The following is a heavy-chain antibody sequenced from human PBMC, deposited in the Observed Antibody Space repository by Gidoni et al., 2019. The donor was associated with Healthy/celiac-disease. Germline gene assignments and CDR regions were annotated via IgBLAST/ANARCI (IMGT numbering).Heavy chain of an antibody. J-gene: IGHJ6*02. Sequence: QVQLVQSGAEVKKPGSSVKVSCKASVGTFSSYAISWVRQAPGQGLEWMGGIIPIFGTANYAQKFKGRVTITADESTSTAYMELSSLRPEDTAVYYCASFKWVRGAVYYGMDVWGQGTTVTVSS. CDR2: IIPIFGTA. CDR1: VGTFSSYA. CDR3: ASFKWVRGAVYYGMDV. D-gene: IGHD3-10*01. V-gene: IGHV1-69*01.